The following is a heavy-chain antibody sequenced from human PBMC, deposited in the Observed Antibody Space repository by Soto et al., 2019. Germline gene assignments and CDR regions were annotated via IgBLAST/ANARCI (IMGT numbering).Heavy chain of an antibody. CDR2: IYTGDTP. CDR3: TRDLMDVVPPADDLFDP. Sequence: EVQLVESGGGLIQPGGSLRLSCAASRFTVGSSYVSWVRQAPGKGLEWVSVIYTGDTPYYADSVKGRFTISRDNSKNTLYLQMNSLRVEDTAVYYCTRDLMDVVPPADDLFDPWGQGILVTVSS. J-gene: IGHJ5*02. CDR1: RFTVGSSY. V-gene: IGHV3-53*01. D-gene: IGHD2-2*01.